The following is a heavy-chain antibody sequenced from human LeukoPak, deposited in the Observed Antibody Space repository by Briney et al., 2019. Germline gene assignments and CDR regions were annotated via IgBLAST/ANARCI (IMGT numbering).Heavy chain of an antibody. J-gene: IGHJ4*02. CDR3: AREGEAFDY. CDR1: GFTFSSHI. CDR2: MRQDGSEK. Sequence: GSLRLSCVASGFTFSSHIISWIRQAPGKGLEWVANMRQDGSEKFYADSVKGRFTISRDNAKNSQYLQMNSLRVDDTAVYYCAREGEAFDYWGQGTLVTVSS. V-gene: IGHV3-7*01. D-gene: IGHD3-16*01.